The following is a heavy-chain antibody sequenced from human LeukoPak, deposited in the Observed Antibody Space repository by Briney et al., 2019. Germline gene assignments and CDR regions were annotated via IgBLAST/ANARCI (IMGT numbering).Heavy chain of an antibody. J-gene: IGHJ4*02. D-gene: IGHD3-22*01. CDR1: GGSISTPGYY. Sequence: SETLSLTCTVSGGSISTPGYYWGWIRQPPGKGLEWIGTLYYTGDTYYNPSLKSRVTISVDTSKTQFSQRLSSVTAADTAVYYCARLFDTSGPHFDYWGQGILVTVSS. CDR3: ARLFDTSGPHFDY. CDR2: LYYTGDT. V-gene: IGHV4-39*01.